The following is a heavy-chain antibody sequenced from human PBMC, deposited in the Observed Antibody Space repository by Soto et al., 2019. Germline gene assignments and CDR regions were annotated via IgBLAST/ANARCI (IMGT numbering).Heavy chain of an antibody. CDR3: TTGYSSIGHDHS. Sequence: PGGSLRLSCTASGFSFATAWMNWVRQAPGQGLEWVGRIKHRDDAMTTDYAAPVKGRFTISRDDSQNTLYLQMNSLKTEDTAVYYCTTGYSSIGHDHSWGQGTLVTVSS. V-gene: IGHV3-15*01. CDR2: IKHRDDAMTT. D-gene: IGHD5-18*01. CDR1: GFSFATAW. J-gene: IGHJ4*02.